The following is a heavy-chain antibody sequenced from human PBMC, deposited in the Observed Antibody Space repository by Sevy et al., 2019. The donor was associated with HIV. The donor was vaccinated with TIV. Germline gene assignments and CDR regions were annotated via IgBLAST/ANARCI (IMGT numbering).Heavy chain of an antibody. CDR1: GFTFSSYA. D-gene: IGHD2-2*01. V-gene: IGHV3-23*01. CDR3: AKDRVAVVGDAFDS. Sequence: GGSLRLSCAASGFTFSSYAMNWVRQAPGKGLEWVSAISGSGGGPYYADSVKGRFTISRDNSKNTLYLQMNSLRSEDTAIYYCAKDRVAVVGDAFDSWGQRTMVTVSS. J-gene: IGHJ3*02. CDR2: ISGSGGGP.